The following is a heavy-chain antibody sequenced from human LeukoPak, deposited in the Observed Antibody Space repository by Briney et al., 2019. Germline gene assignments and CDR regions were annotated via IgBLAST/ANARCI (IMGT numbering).Heavy chain of an antibody. CDR2: IIPIFGTA. CDR3: ARDYPKGRPHYYYYGMDV. CDR1: VGTFSSYA. J-gene: IGHJ6*02. V-gene: IGHV1-69*13. Sequence: SSVKVSCKASVGTFSSYAISLVRQAPGQGLEWMGGIIPIFGTANYAQKFQGRVTITADESTSTAYMELSSLRSEDTAVYYCARDYPKGRPHYYYYGMDVWGQGPTVTVSS.